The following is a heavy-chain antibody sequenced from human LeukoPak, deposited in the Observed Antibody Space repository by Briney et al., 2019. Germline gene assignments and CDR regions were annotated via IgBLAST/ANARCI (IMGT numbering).Heavy chain of an antibody. CDR1: GGSFTDYY. CDR2: INHSGST. CDR3: ASLTGTTDYYYYYMDV. Sequence: SETLSLTCAVYGGSFTDYYWSGIRQPPGKGLEWIGEINHSGSTNYNPSLKSRVTISVDTSKKQFSLKLSSVTAADTAVYYCASLTGTTDYYYYYMDVWGKGTTVTVSS. V-gene: IGHV4-34*01. J-gene: IGHJ6*03. D-gene: IGHD1-20*01.